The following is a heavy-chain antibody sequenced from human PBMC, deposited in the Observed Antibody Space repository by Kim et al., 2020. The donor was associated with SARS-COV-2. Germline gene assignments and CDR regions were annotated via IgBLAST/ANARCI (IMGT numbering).Heavy chain of an antibody. CDR3: ATPNRAVARLNPGHYYYYAMDV. CDR1: GFTVSSKY. D-gene: IGHD3-10*01. CDR2: LYRGGTT. J-gene: IGHJ6*02. Sequence: GGSLRLSCAASGFTVSSKYMSWVRQAPGKGLEWVSALYRGGTTYYADSVKGRFTISRDNSKNMLYLQMNSLKVEDTAVYYCATPNRAVARLNPGHYYYYAMDVWGQGTTVTVSS. V-gene: IGHV3-66*01.